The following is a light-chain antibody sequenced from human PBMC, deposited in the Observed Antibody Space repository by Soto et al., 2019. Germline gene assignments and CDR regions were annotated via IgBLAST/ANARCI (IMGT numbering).Light chain of an antibody. CDR2: GAS. CDR3: QQYGSSPIT. CDR1: QSASSSY. V-gene: IGKV3-20*01. J-gene: IGKJ5*01. Sequence: EIVLTQSPGTLSLSPGERATLSCRASQSASSSYLAWYQQKPGQAPRLLIYGASSRATGIPDRFSGSGSGTDFTLTISRLEPEDYAFYYCQQYGSSPITFGQGTGLEIK.